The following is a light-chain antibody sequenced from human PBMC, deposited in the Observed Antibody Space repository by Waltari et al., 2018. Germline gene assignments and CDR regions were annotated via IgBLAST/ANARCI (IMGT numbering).Light chain of an antibody. CDR2: AAS. CDR1: QSISSD. J-gene: IGKJ5*01. V-gene: IGKV1-39*01. CDR3: QESYSTPIT. Sequence: DIQMTQSPSSLSASVGDRVTITCRASQSISSDFNWYQQKPGKAPKLLIYAASSLQSGVPSRFSGSGSGTDFALTISSLQPEDFATYYCQESYSTPITCGLGTRLEIK.